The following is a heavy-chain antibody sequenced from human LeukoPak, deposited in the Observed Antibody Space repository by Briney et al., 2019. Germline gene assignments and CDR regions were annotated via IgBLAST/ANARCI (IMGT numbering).Heavy chain of an antibody. CDR1: GGSISSSSYY. CDR3: ARKVQWLVPWFDP. J-gene: IGHJ5*02. D-gene: IGHD6-19*01. Sequence: SETLSLTCTVSGGSISSSSYYWGWIRQPPGKGLEWIGSIYYSGSTYYNPSLKSRVTIPVDTSKNQFSLKLSSVTAADTAVYYCARKVQWLVPWFDPWGQGTLVTVSS. CDR2: IYYSGST. V-gene: IGHV4-39*07.